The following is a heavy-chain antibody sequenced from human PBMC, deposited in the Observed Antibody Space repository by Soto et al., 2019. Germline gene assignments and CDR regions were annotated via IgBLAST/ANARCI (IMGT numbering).Heavy chain of an antibody. CDR2: IIPIFGTA. CDR3: ARQAFTYYAKSPFDY. CDR1: GGTFSSYA. D-gene: IGHD3-10*01. Sequence: SVKVSCKASGGTFSSYAISWVRQAPGQGLEWMGGIIPIFGTANYAQKFQGRVTITADESTSTAYMELSSLRSEDTAVYYCARQAFTYYAKSPFDYWGQGTLVTVS. J-gene: IGHJ4*02. V-gene: IGHV1-69*13.